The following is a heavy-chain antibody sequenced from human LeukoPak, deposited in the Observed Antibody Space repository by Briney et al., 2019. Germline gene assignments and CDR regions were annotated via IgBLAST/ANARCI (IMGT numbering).Heavy chain of an antibody. CDR1: GGSISSYY. CDR3: ARDQIVVVPAAFDY. CDR2: IYYSGST. D-gene: IGHD2-2*01. J-gene: IGHJ4*02. Sequence: SETLSLTCTVSGGSISSYYWSWIRQPPGKGLEWIGYIYYSGSTNYNPSLKSRVTISVDTSKNQFSLKLSSVTAADTAVYYCARDQIVVVPAAFDYWGQGTLVTVSS. V-gene: IGHV4-59*01.